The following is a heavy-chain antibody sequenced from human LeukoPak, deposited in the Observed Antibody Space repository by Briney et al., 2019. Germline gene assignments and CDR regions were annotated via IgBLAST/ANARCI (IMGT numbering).Heavy chain of an antibody. Sequence: ASVKVSCKASGYTFTSYGISWVRQAPGQGLEWMGWISAYNGNTNYAQKLQGRVTMTTDTSTSTAYMELRSLRSDDTAVYYCARDLRTEGLPADAFDIWGQGTMVTVSS. V-gene: IGHV1-18*01. CDR1: GYTFTSYG. J-gene: IGHJ3*02. CDR3: ARDLRTEGLPADAFDI. D-gene: IGHD5-18*01. CDR2: ISAYNGNT.